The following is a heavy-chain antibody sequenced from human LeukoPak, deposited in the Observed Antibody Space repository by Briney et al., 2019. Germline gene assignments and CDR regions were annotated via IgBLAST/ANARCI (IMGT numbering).Heavy chain of an antibody. CDR3: ARSDSSGWYYYFDY. D-gene: IGHD6-19*01. J-gene: IGHJ4*02. CDR1: GVSISSSYSY. CDR2: IYYTGNT. V-gene: IGHV4-39*07. Sequence: SETLSLTCTVSGVSISSSYSYWGWIRQPPGMGLEWIGSIYYTGNTYYNASLKSQVSISIDTSKNQFSLKLSSVTAADTAVYYCARSDSSGWYYYFDYWGQETLVTVSS.